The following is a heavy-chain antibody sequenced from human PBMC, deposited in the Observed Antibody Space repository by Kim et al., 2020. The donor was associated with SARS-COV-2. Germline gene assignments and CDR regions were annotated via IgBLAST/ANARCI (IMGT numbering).Heavy chain of an antibody. Sequence: VKGRFSISRDNSKNTLYLQMNSLGAEDTALYYCATLRDCSGGSCYYYDMDVWGRGTTVTVFS. J-gene: IGHJ6*03. V-gene: IGHV3-30*03. D-gene: IGHD2-15*01. CDR3: ATLRDCSGGSCYYYDMDV.